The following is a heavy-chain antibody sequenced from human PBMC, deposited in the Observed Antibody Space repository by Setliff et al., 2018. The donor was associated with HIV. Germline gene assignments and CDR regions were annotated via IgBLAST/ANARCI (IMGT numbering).Heavy chain of an antibody. D-gene: IGHD3-3*01. V-gene: IGHV4-61*09. CDR1: GGSISSGTYY. J-gene: IGHJ4*02. CDR3: ARARDFSSGQDN. CDR2: IYASGRT. Sequence: LSLTCTVSGGSISSGTYYWSWIRQPAGKGLEWLGHIYASGRTNYSPSLMSRITISVDTSRNQFSLKLSSVTAADTAIYYCARARDFSSGQDNWGQGTLVTVS.